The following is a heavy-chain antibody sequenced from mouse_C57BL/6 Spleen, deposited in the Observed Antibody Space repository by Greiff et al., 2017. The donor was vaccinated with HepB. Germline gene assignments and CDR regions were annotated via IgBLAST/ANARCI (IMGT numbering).Heavy chain of an antibody. CDR1: GYTFTNYW. Sequence: VKLQESGAELVRPGTSVKMSCKASGYTFTNYWIGWAKQRPGHGLEWIGDIYPGGGYTNYNEKFKGKATLTADKSSSTAYMQFSSLTSEDSAIYYCARGGVPGNLDYWGQGTTLTVSS. CDR2: IYPGGGYT. V-gene: IGHV1-63*01. CDR3: ARGGVPGNLDY. J-gene: IGHJ2*01.